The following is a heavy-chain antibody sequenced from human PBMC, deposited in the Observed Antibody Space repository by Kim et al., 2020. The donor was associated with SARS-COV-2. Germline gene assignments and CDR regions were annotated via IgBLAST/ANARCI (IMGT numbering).Heavy chain of an antibody. J-gene: IGHJ4*02. CDR2: IYSGGSST. CDR1: GFTFSSYV. Sequence: GGSLRLSCAASGFTFSSYVMSWVRQAPGKGLEWVSVIYSGGSSTYYADSVKGRFTISRDNSKNTLYLQMNSLRAEDTAVYYCAKSFVSIPSFDYWGQGTLVTVSS. D-gene: IGHD2-21*01. V-gene: IGHV3-23*03. CDR3: AKSFVSIPSFDY.